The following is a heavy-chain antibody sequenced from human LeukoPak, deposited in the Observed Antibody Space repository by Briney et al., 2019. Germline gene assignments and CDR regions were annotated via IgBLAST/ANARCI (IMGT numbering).Heavy chain of an antibody. CDR2: IQPDGSEG. V-gene: IGHV3-7*01. D-gene: IGHD3-22*01. J-gene: IGHJ4*02. CDR1: GFTFSSTW. CDR3: ARASMIPIDY. Sequence: GGSLRLSCAASGFTFSSTWMSWVRQAPGKGLEWVGSIQPDGSEGYPVDSVKGRFTISRDNARNSLFLQMNSLRVEDTAVYYCARASMIPIDYWGQGTLVTVSS.